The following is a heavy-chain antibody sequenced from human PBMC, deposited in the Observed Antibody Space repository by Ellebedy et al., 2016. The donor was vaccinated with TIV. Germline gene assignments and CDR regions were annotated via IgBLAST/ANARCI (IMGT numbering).Heavy chain of an antibody. V-gene: IGHV1-69*13. D-gene: IGHD3-16*02. CDR2: FIPILGTA. CDR3: ARDVIHYFDD. Sequence: AASVKVSCKASGGTFSRYAISWVRQAPGQGLEWMGGFIPILGTASYAQKFQVRVTITADESTSTAYMELSSLRSEDTAVYYCARDVIHYFDDWGQGTLVTVSS. CDR1: GGTFSRYA. J-gene: IGHJ4*02.